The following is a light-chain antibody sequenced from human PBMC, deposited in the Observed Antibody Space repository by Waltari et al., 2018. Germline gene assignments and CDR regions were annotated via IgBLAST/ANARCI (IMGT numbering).Light chain of an antibody. CDR3: SSYTSISTSVL. CDR1: SSDVGGYDF. CDR2: DVY. V-gene: IGLV2-14*03. Sequence: QSALTQPASVSGSPGQSITISCHGTSSDVGGYDFVSWYQQYPGKATKLVMYDVYYRPSGVSYRVSASKSGNTASLTISGLQTEDEADYYCSSYTSISTSVLFGGGTKLTVL. J-gene: IGLJ2*01.